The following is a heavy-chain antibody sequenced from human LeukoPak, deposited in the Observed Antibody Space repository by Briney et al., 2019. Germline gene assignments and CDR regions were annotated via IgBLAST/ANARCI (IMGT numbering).Heavy chain of an antibody. CDR2: ITGTGGNT. CDR3: AKRRHDYGDYYYMDV. D-gene: IGHD4-17*01. Sequence: GESLRLSCAGSGFTFNTYAMSWVRQAPGKGLEWVSGITGTGGNTYYADSVKGRFTISRVNSKNTLYLQMNSLRADDTAVYYCAKRRHDYGDYYYMDVWGKGTTVTVSS. CDR1: GFTFNTYA. J-gene: IGHJ6*03. V-gene: IGHV3-23*01.